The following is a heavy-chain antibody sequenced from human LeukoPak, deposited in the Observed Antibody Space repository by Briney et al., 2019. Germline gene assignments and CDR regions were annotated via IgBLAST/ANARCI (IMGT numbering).Heavy chain of an antibody. D-gene: IGHD2-15*01. CDR1: GFTFSTYE. CDR3: ARVPSDIVVVEPATPDF. J-gene: IGHJ4*02. V-gene: IGHV3-48*03. CDR2: ISSTGSNI. Sequence: GGSLRLSCAASGFTFSTYETNWVRQAPGKGLEWVSYISSTGSNIYYADSVKGRFTISRDNAKNSLYLLMNSLRTEDTAVYYCARVPSDIVVVEPATPDFWGQGTLVTVSS.